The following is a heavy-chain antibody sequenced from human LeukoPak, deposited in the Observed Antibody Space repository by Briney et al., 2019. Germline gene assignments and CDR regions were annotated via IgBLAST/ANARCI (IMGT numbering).Heavy chain of an antibody. CDR2: IYYSGST. Sequence: SETLSLTCTVSGGSISSYYWSWIRQPPGKGLEWIGYIYYSGSTNYNPSLKSRVTISVDTSKNQFSLKLSSVTAADTAVYYCARPGWFGELYKGYYFDYWSQGTLVTVSS. CDR1: GGSISSYY. CDR3: ARPGWFGELYKGYYFDY. V-gene: IGHV4-59*12. J-gene: IGHJ4*02. D-gene: IGHD3-10*01.